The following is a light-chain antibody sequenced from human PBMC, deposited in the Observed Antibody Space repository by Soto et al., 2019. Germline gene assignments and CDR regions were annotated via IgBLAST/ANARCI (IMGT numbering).Light chain of an antibody. V-gene: IGLV1-44*01. Sequence: QSLLTQSPSASGTPGQRVTISCSGGSSNIGSNTLNWYQHVPGTAPRVLIYNNNQRPSGVADRFSGSKSGTSASLAISGLQSEAEADYYCAAWDDSLNGWVFGGGTKLTVL. CDR3: AAWDDSLNGWV. CDR2: NNN. CDR1: SSNIGSNT. J-gene: IGLJ3*02.